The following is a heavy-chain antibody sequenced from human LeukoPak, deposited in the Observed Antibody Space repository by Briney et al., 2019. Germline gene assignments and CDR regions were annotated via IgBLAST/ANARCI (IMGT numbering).Heavy chain of an antibody. V-gene: IGHV4-30-4*01. CDR2: IHNSGST. CDR1: GGSISSGDYY. D-gene: IGHD3-22*01. Sequence: PSETLSLTCTVSGGSISSGDYYWSWIRQPPGKGLEWIGYIHNSGSTHYNPSLKSRVTISVDTSKNQFSLKLSSVTAADTAVYYCARVDFYDLSAHVFDIWGQGTTVSVSS. CDR3: ARVDFYDLSAHVFDI. J-gene: IGHJ3*02.